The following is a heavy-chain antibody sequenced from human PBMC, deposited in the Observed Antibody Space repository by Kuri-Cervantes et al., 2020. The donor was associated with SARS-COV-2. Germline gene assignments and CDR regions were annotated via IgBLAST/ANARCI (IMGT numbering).Heavy chain of an antibody. J-gene: IGHJ3*02. CDR2: INSDGSST. V-gene: IGHV3-74*01. D-gene: IGHD6-19*01. CDR1: GFTFSSYW. Sequence: GESLRLSCAASGFTFSSYWMHWVRQAPGKGLVWVSRINSDGSSTSYADSVKGRFTISRDNAKNTLYLQMSSLRAEDTAVYYCARDPDSSGWYAGDAFDIWGQGTMVTVSS. CDR3: ARDPDSSGWYAGDAFDI.